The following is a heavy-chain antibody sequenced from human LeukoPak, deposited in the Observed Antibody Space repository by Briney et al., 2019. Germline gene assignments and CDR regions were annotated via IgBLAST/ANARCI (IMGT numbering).Heavy chain of an antibody. V-gene: IGHV3-23*01. J-gene: IGHJ4*02. CDR1: GFTFSSYA. Sequence: GGSLRLPCAASGFTFSSYAMSWVRQAPGKGLEWVSAISGSGGSTYYADSVKGRFTISRDNYKNTLYLQMNSLRAEDTAVYYCAKGAEGQWLVSDYFDYWGQGTLVTVSS. D-gene: IGHD6-19*01. CDR3: AKGAEGQWLVSDYFDY. CDR2: ISGSGGST.